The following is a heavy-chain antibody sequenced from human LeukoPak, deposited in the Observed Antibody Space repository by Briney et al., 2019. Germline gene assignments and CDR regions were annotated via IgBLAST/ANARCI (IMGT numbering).Heavy chain of an antibody. V-gene: IGHV3-21*06. CDR3: ARASYDVLTG. Sequence: GGSLRLSCAASGFTFNTYNMNWVRQAPGKGLEWVSSISSSSSYIYYADSVKGRFTISRDNAKNSLYLQMNTLRTEDTAVYYCARASYDVLTGWGQGTLVAVSS. D-gene: IGHD3-9*01. CDR1: GFTFNTYN. J-gene: IGHJ4*02. CDR2: ISSSSSYI.